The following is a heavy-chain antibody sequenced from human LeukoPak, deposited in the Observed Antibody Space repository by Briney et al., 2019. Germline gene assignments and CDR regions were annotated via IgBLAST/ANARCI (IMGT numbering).Heavy chain of an antibody. Sequence: SETLSLTCIVSGGSIFTRTYYWGWIRQPPGKGLEWIGSIYYSGSTYYNPSLKSRVTISVDKSKNQFSLKLSSVTAADTAVYYCARDKGREDAFDIWGQGTMVTVSS. CDR1: GGSIFTRTYY. CDR2: IYYSGST. V-gene: IGHV4-39*07. CDR3: ARDKGREDAFDI. J-gene: IGHJ3*02.